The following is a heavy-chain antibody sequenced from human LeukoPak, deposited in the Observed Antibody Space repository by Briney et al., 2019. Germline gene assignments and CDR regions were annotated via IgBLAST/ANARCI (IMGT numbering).Heavy chain of an antibody. CDR3: ARDGYGDYLFDY. Sequence: GGSLRLSCAGSGFTFRDYWMSWVRQAPGKGLEWVSYISSSSSIIYYADSVKGRFTISRDNAKSSLYLQMNSLRAEDTAVYYCARDGYGDYLFDYWGQGTLVTVSS. CDR2: ISSSSSII. CDR1: GFTFRDYW. D-gene: IGHD4-17*01. J-gene: IGHJ4*02. V-gene: IGHV3-48*01.